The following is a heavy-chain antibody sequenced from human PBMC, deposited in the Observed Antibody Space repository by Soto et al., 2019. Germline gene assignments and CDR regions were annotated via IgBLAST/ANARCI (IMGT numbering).Heavy chain of an antibody. D-gene: IGHD6-25*01. V-gene: IGHV1-2*02. J-gene: IGHJ4*02. CDR3: ARAPSLGSSAFDY. CDR1: GYTFTGYY. CDR2: FNPNRGGK. Sequence: QVKLVQSGAEVKTPGASVKVSCKPSGYTFTGYYMHWVRQAPGQGLEWLGWFNPNRGGKIYAQKFQGRVTMTRDTSITTAYMELSRLRSEDTAVYYCARAPSLGSSAFDYWGQGTLVTVSS.